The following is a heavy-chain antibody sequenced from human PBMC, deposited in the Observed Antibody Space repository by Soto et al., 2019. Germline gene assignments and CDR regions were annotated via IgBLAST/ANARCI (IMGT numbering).Heavy chain of an antibody. D-gene: IGHD2-15*01. CDR3: ARGDRFRCSGDRCFADGLFLS. CDR2: INGSRSTM. V-gene: IGHV3-48*02. CDR1: GFTFGIYS. Sequence: EVQLVESGGGLVQRGGSLRLSCAASGFTFGIYSMNWVRQAPGKGLEWISYINGSRSTMYYADSVKGRFIISSDNAENSLYLQMNSLRDADTAVYYCARGDRFRCSGDRCFADGLFLSWGQGTLVTVSS. J-gene: IGHJ5*02.